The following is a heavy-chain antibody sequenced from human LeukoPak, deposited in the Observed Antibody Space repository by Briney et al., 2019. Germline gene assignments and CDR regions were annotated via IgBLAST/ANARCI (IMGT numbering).Heavy chain of an antibody. CDR2: IRSKAYGGTT. CDR1: GFTFGDYA. Sequence: GGSLRLSCTASGFTFGDYAMSWVRQAPGKGLEWVGFIRSKAYGGTTEYAASVKGRFTITRDDSKSIAYLQMNSLKTEDTAVYYCTRYSFEDRSGSYSDHWGQGTLVTVSS. J-gene: IGHJ4*02. V-gene: IGHV3-49*04. D-gene: IGHD1-26*01. CDR3: TRYSFEDRSGSYSDH.